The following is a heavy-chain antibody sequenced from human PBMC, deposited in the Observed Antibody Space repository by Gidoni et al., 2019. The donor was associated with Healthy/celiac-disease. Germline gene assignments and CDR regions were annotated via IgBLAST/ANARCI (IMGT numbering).Heavy chain of an antibody. V-gene: IGHV3-30*04. CDR3: ARDNRITAPFDY. CDR2: ISYDGRNK. J-gene: IGHJ4*02. D-gene: IGHD1-20*01. CDR1: GLPFSSYA. Sequence: LRLSCAASGLPFSSYAMHWVLQAPGKGLEWVAVISYDGRNKYYADSVKGRFTISRDNSKNTLYLQMNSLRAEDTAVYYCARDNRITAPFDYWGQGTLVTVSS.